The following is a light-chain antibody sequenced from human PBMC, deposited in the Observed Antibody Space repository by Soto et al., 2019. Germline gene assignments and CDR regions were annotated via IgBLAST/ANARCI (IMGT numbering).Light chain of an antibody. CDR2: ESN. CDR1: SSNTGNNY. J-gene: IGLJ3*02. V-gene: IGLV1-51*02. Sequence: QSVLTQPPSVSAAPGQKVTISCSGSSSNTGNNYVAWYQQLPGAAPKLLIYESNKRPSGIPDRFSGSKSGTSATLGITGLQTGDEADYYCATWDSSLSGGVFGGGTKVTVL. CDR3: ATWDSSLSGGV.